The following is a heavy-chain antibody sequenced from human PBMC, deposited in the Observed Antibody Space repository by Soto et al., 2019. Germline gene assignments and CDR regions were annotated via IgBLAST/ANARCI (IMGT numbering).Heavy chain of an antibody. D-gene: IGHD5-12*01. CDR3: ARDREYSGFYYGMDV. Sequence: GGSLSLSCEASGFTFSRNAMHWVRQAPGKGLEWVAVISFDGNNQYYTDSVKGRFTISRDNSKNTLDLQMNSLRREDTAVYYCARDREYSGFYYGMDVWGQGTTVTVSS. CDR1: GFTFSRNA. V-gene: IGHV3-30-3*01. CDR2: ISFDGNNQ. J-gene: IGHJ6*02.